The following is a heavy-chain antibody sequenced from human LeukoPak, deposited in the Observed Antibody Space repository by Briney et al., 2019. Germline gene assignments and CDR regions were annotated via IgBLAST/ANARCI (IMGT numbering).Heavy chain of an antibody. J-gene: IGHJ4*02. Sequence: SETLSPTCAVYGGSFSGYYWSWIRQSPGRGLEWIGEINHSGSTYYNPSLKSRVTMSVDPSKNQFSLKLSSVTAADTAVYYCTTRIAAAGLIDYWGQGTLVTVST. CDR2: INHSGST. V-gene: IGHV4-34*01. CDR3: TTRIAAAGLIDY. CDR1: GGSFSGYY. D-gene: IGHD6-13*01.